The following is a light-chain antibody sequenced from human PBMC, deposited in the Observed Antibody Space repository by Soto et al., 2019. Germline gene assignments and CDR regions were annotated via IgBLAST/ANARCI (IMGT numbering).Light chain of an antibody. CDR3: QQFGFSSPRYT. CDR2: GAS. Sequence: EIVLTQSPGTLSLSPGERATLSCRASQSVDNNYLAWYQQKPGQAPRLLIYGASSRTTSIPDRFSGSGSGTDFTLTISRLEPEDFAVYYCQQFGFSSPRYTFGQGTKLEIK. CDR1: QSVDNNY. J-gene: IGKJ2*01. V-gene: IGKV3-20*01.